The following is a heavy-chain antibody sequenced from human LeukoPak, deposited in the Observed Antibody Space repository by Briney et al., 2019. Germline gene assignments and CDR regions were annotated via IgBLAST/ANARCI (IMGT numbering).Heavy chain of an antibody. CDR3: ARLSGWLGVFDP. D-gene: IGHD2-15*01. Sequence: GGSLRLSCTASGGIFNDYSMHWVRQLPGKRLEWVSLISGDGDNTHYDDYVKGRFSLSRDNSKNSLYLQLKSLSTEDTVLYYCARLSGWLGVFDPWGKGTLVSVSS. V-gene: IGHV3-43*02. CDR1: GGIFNDYS. CDR2: ISGDGDNT. J-gene: IGHJ3*01.